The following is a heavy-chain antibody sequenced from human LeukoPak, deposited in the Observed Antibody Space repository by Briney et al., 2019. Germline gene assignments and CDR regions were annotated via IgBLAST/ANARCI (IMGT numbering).Heavy chain of an antibody. V-gene: IGHV3-21*01. J-gene: IGHJ6*02. Sequence: AGGSLRLSCAASGFTFSSYSMNWVRQAPGKGLEWVSSISSSSGYIYYADSVKGRFTISRDNAKNSLYLQMNSLRAEDTAVYYCARDASDYDFWSGYYTSYYYYGMDVWGQGTTVTVSS. CDR2: ISSSSGYI. D-gene: IGHD3-3*01. CDR1: GFTFSSYS. CDR3: ARDASDYDFWSGYYTSYYYYGMDV.